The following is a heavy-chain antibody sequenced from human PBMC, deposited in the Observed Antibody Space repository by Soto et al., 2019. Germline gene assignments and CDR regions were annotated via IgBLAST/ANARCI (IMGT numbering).Heavy chain of an antibody. CDR3: ARRIVGATMGYYYYGMDV. Sequence: VESLKISCKGSGYSFTNYWIGWVRQMPGKGLEWMGIIYPGDSDTRYSPSFQGQVTISADKSISTAYLQWSSLKASDTAMYYCARRIVGATMGYYYYGMDVWGQGTTVTVSS. V-gene: IGHV5-51*01. D-gene: IGHD1-26*01. J-gene: IGHJ6*02. CDR2: IYPGDSDT. CDR1: GYSFTNYW.